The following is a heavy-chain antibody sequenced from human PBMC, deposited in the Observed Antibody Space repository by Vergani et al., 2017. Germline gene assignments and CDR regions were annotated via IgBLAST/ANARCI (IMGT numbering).Heavy chain of an antibody. CDR1: GFTFSSYD. CDR3: ARGLDTGDFQH. CDR2: IGTAGDT. V-gene: IGHV3-13*01. D-gene: IGHD3-10*01. J-gene: IGHJ1*01. Sequence: EVQLVESGGGLVQPGGSLRLSCAASGFTFSSYDMHWVRQATGKGLEWVSAIGTAGDTYYPGSVKGRFTISRENAKNSLYLQMNSLRAGDTAVYYCARGLDTGDFQHWGQGTLVTVSS.